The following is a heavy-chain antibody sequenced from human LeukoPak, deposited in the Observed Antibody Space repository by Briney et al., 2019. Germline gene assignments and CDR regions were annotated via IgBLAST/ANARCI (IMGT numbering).Heavy chain of an antibody. J-gene: IGHJ5*02. D-gene: IGHD6-13*01. V-gene: IGHV3-30*02. Sequence: GGSLRLSCAASGFTFSIYGMHWVRQAPGKGLEWVAFIRYDGSNKYYADSVKGRFTISRDNSKTTLYVQMNSLRAEYTAVYYCAKAPYRSSWYLSWLDPWGQGTLVTVSS. CDR3: AKAPYRSSWYLSWLDP. CDR2: IRYDGSNK. CDR1: GFTFSIYG.